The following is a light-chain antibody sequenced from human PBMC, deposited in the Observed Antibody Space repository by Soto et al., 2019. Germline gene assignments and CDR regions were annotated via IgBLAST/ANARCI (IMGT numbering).Light chain of an antibody. CDR3: SAFTSSNRV. V-gene: IGLV2-14*01. CDR2: EVS. Sequence: QSVLTQPASVSGSPGQSITISCTGTSSDVGDYNYVSWYQQHPGRAPKLMIYEVSNRPSGVSNRFSGSKSGNTASLTISGLQAEDEADYYCSAFTSSNRVFGGGTQLTVL. J-gene: IGLJ7*01. CDR1: SSDVGDYNY.